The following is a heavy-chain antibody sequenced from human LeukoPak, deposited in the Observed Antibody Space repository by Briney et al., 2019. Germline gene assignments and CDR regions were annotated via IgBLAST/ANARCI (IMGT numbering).Heavy chain of an antibody. D-gene: IGHD2-2*01. V-gene: IGHV1-18*01. Sequence: GASVKVSCKASGYTFTSYGISWARQAPGQGLEWMGWISAYNGNTNYAQKLQGRVTMTTDTSTSTAYMELRSLRSDDTAVYYCARDPVSRYCSSTSCYPHRTYYYGMDVWGQGTTVTVSS. CDR1: GYTFTSYG. J-gene: IGHJ6*02. CDR2: ISAYNGNT. CDR3: ARDPVSRYCSSTSCYPHRTYYYGMDV.